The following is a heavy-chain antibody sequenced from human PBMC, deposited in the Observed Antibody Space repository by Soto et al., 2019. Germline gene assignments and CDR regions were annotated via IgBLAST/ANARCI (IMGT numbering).Heavy chain of an antibody. V-gene: IGHV4-30-4*01. J-gene: IGHJ4*02. CDR1: GGSVSNGFYS. D-gene: IGHD1-26*01. Sequence: QVQLQESGPGLVEPSQTLSLTCTVSGGSVSNGFYSWSWIRQSPGRGLEWIGHIYNSVNTYSNPSPQSRVTISIETSKNQFSLKLSSVTAADTAVYYCARGPSGDKVDSWGQGTLVTVSS. CDR2: IYNSVNT. CDR3: ARGPSGDKVDS.